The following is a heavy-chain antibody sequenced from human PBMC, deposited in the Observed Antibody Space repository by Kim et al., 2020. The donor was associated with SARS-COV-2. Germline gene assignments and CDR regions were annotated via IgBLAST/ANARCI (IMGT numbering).Heavy chain of an antibody. CDR2: IYCSGST. D-gene: IGHD6-19*01. J-gene: IGHJ3*02. Sequence: SETLSLTCTVSSGSIINYYWSWIRQPPGKGLEWIGYIYCSGSTNYNPSLKSRVTISVDTSKNQFSLKLNSVTAADTAVYYCARMGSSGWFESAFDIWGQG. V-gene: IGHV4-59*01. CDR3: ARMGSSGWFESAFDI. CDR1: SGSIINYY.